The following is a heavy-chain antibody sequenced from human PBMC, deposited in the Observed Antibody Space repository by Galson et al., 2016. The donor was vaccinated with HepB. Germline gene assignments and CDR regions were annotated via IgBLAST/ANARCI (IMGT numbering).Heavy chain of an antibody. V-gene: IGHV3-23*01. Sequence: SLRLSCAASGFTFSNYPMNWVRQAPGKGLEWVSGISSSGGSTYYADSVKGRFTMSRDNSKNTLYLQMNSLRVEDTAKYYCAKGENSGWYRFDYWGQGTLVTVSS. CDR2: ISSSGGST. D-gene: IGHD6-13*01. CDR1: GFTFSNYP. CDR3: AKGENSGWYRFDY. J-gene: IGHJ4*02.